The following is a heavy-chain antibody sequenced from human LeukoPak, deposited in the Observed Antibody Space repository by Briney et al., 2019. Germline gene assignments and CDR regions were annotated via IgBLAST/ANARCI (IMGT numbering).Heavy chain of an antibody. V-gene: IGHV3-66*01. Sequence: GGSLRLSCAASGIXVTNNYITWVRQAPGKGLEWVSVIYRGGTTYYADSVKGRFTISRDNSKNTLFLQMNSLRAEDTAVYYCARGSWLEEGFDYWGQGTLVTVSS. CDR2: IYRGGTT. J-gene: IGHJ4*02. D-gene: IGHD5-18*01. CDR1: GIXVTNNY. CDR3: ARGSWLEEGFDY.